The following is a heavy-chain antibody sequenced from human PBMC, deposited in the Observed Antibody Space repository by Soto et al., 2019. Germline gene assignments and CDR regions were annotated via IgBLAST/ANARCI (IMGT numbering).Heavy chain of an antibody. CDR3: ARGPPQYCSGGSCYSFIRFDY. D-gene: IGHD2-15*01. CDR2: MNPNSGNT. CDR1: GYTFTSFD. J-gene: IGHJ4*02. V-gene: IGHV1-8*01. Sequence: QVQLVQSGAEVQRPGASVKVSCKTSGYTFTSFDINWVRQATGQGLEWMGWMNPNSGNTGYAQMFQGGGTLTRNTSSITAYLELSTLRSEDTAVYYCARGPPQYCSGGSCYSFIRFDYWGQGTLVTVSS.